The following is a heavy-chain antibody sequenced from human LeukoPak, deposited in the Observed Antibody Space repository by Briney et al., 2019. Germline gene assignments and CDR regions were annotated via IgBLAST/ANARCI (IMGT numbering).Heavy chain of an antibody. J-gene: IGHJ4*02. Sequence: ASVKVSCTASGYTFTGPYIHWMRQAPGHGLEWMGWINPNSGGTKDAQKFQGRVAVTRDTSTSTAYMELSGLRADDTAAYYSAMVEYCTKGVCINFDLWGQGTLVTVSS. D-gene: IGHD2-8*01. CDR2: INPNSGGT. CDR1: GYTFTGPY. CDR3: AMVEYCTKGVCINFDL. V-gene: IGHV1-2*02.